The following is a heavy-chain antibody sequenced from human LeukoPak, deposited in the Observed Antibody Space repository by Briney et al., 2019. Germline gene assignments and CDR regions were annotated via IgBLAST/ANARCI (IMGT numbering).Heavy chain of an antibody. D-gene: IGHD3-3*02. J-gene: IGHJ6*03. CDR2: ISGSGGST. Sequence: GGSLRLSCAASGFTFRSDAMIWVRQAPGKGLEWVSAISGSGGSTYYADSVKGRFTISRDNSKNTLYLQMNSLRAEDTAVYYCAKGRAIFGVADYYYMDVWGKGTTVTVSS. V-gene: IGHV3-23*01. CDR3: AKGRAIFGVADYYYMDV. CDR1: GFTFRSDA.